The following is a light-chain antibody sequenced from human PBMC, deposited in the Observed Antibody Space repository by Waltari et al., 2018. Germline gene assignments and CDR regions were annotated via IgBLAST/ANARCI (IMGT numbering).Light chain of an antibody. J-gene: IGKJ5*01. CDR3: QQHNNWPRRT. Sequence: EIVLTQSPVTLSLSPGETASPPCRASQNIATYLAWFQQRPGPAPRLLIYDSSNRAPGIPARFSGSGSGTDFTLTITSLEAEDFGIFYCQQHNNWPRRTFGQGARLDIK. CDR1: QNIATY. CDR2: DSS. V-gene: IGKV3-11*01.